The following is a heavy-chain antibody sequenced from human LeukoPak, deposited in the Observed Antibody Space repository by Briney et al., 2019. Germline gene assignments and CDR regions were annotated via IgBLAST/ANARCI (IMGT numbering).Heavy chain of an antibody. Sequence: PGGSLRLSCAASGFTFSSNWMHWVRHAPGKGLVWVSRSNEDGSTTNYADSVKGRFTISRDNAKNTLYLQMNSLTAEDTAVDYCIRDLGGRSGHWGQGTLVTVSS. J-gene: IGHJ4*02. V-gene: IGHV3-74*01. CDR1: GFTFSSNW. CDR3: IRDLGGRSGH. CDR2: SNEDGSTT. D-gene: IGHD1-26*01.